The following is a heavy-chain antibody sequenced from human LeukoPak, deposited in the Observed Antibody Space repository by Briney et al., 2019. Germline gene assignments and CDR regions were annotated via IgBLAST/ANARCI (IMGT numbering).Heavy chain of an antibody. D-gene: IGHD2-15*01. Sequence: DSVKVSCKASGYTFTSYYMHWVRQAPGQGLKWMGIINPSGGSTSYAHKFQGRVTMTRDTSTSTVYMELSSLRSEDTAVYYCARDPGPRVVAATHFDYWGQGTLVTVSS. CDR2: INPSGGST. CDR1: GYTFTSYY. V-gene: IGHV1-46*01. CDR3: ARDPGPRVVAATHFDY. J-gene: IGHJ4*02.